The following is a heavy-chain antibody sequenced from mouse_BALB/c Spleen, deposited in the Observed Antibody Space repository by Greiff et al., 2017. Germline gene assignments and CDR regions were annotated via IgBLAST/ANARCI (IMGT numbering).Heavy chain of an antibody. V-gene: IGHV5-17*02. CDR2: ISSGSSTI. CDR1: GFTFSSFG. D-gene: IGHD2-1*01. CDR3: ARGGNSGYFDY. J-gene: IGHJ2*01. Sequence: EVKVVESGGGLVQPGGSRKLSCAASGFTFSSFGMHWVRQAPEKGLEWVAYISSGSSTIYYADTVKGRFNISRDNPKNTLFLQMTSLRSEDTAMYYCARGGNSGYFDYWGQGTTLTVSS.